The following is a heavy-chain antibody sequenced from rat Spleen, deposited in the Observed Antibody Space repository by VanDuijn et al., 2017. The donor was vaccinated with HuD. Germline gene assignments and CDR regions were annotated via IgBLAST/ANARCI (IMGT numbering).Heavy chain of an antibody. D-gene: IGHD1-9*01. Sequence: EVQLVESGGGLVQPGRSLKLSCAASGFTFSDYNMAWVRQAPTKGLEWVASISTGGGNTYYRDSVKGRFTISRDNAKSTLYLQMDSLRSEDSAIYYCTREGLRVYDWGQGVLVTVSS. CDR1: GFTFSDYN. V-gene: IGHV5-25*01. J-gene: IGHJ2*01. CDR3: TREGLRVYD. CDR2: ISTGGGNT.